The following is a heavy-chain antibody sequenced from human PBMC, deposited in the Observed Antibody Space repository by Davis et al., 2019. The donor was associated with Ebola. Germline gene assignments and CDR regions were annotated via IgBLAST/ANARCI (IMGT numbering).Heavy chain of an antibody. Sequence: SETLSLTCTVSGGSISSYYWSWIRQSPGKGLEWIGEINHSGNTKYNPSLRSRVSISVDTSKNQFSLSVTSLTAADTAVYYCARGSDYVWGKDDFWGQGTLVTVSS. CDR2: INHSGNT. CDR1: GGSISSYY. V-gene: IGHV4-34*01. D-gene: IGHD3-16*01. J-gene: IGHJ4*02. CDR3: ARGSDYVWGKDDF.